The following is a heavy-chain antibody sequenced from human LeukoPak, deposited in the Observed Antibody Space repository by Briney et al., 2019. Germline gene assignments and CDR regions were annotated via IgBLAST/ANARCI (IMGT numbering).Heavy chain of an antibody. CDR2: ITEDGSGK. Sequence: GGSLRLSCAASTFTFSTYRMAWVRQAPGKGLEWVAPITEDGSGKYHVDSVRGRFTISRDNSKNTLYLQMNSLRAEDTAVYYCAREIVGPAGAFDIWGQATMVTVSS. D-gene: IGHD2-21*01. CDR3: AREIVGPAGAFDI. CDR1: TFTFSTYR. J-gene: IGHJ3*02. V-gene: IGHV3-7*03.